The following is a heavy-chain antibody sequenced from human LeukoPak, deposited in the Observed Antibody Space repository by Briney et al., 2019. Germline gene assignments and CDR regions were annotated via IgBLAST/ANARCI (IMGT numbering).Heavy chain of an antibody. CDR2: ISYDGSNK. CDR1: GFIFSSYG. V-gene: IGHV3-30*18. J-gene: IGHJ4*02. CDR3: AKGQRLAAAFDY. Sequence: GGSLRLSCAASGFIFSSYGMHWVRQAPGKGLEWVAVISYDGSNKYYADSVKGRFTISRDNSKNTLYLQMNSLRAEDTAVYYCAKGQRLAAAFDYWGQGTLVTVSS. D-gene: IGHD6-13*01.